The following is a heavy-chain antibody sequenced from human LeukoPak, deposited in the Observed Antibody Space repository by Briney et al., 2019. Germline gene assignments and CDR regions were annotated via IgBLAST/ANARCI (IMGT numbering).Heavy chain of an antibody. D-gene: IGHD2-15*01. CDR1: GYTFTTYG. V-gene: IGHV1-18*01. Sequence: ASVKVSCKASGYTFTTYGISWVRQAPGQGLEWLGRISVYNGNTNHAQMLQGRVTMTTDTSTSTAYMELSSLRSDGTAVYYCATCSAGSCYPDVFDIWGQGTMVTVPS. CDR3: ATCSAGSCYPDVFDI. CDR2: ISVYNGNT. J-gene: IGHJ3*02.